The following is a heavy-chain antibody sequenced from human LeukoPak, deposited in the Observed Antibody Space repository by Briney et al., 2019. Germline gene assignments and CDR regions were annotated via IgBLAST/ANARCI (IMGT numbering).Heavy chain of an antibody. CDR3: ARGDPYPRLASTDITVVNWNHGWFDP. V-gene: IGHV1-18*01. J-gene: IGHJ5*02. Sequence: GASVKVSCKASGYTFTSYGISWVRQAPGQGLEWMGWISAYNGNTNYAQKLQGRVTMTTDTSTSTAYMELRSLRSDDTAVYYCARGDPYPRLASTDITVVNWNHGWFDPWGQGTLVTVSS. CDR1: GYTFTSYG. D-gene: IGHD1-14*01. CDR2: ISAYNGNT.